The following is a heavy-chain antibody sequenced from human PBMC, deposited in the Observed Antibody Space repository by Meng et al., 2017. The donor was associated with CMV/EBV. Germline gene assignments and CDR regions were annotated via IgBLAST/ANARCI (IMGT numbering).Heavy chain of an antibody. V-gene: IGHV4-30-4*08. J-gene: IGHJ4*02. Sequence: QVQLQESGPGLVKPSQTLSLTCTGSGGSISSGDYYWSWIRQPPGKGLEWIGYIYYSGSTYYNPSLKSRVTISVDTSKNQFSLKLSSVTAADTAVYYCARVAPDYYDSSGPPDYWGQGTLVTVSS. CDR3: ARVAPDYYDSSGPPDY. CDR1: GGSISSGDYY. D-gene: IGHD3-22*01. CDR2: IYYSGST.